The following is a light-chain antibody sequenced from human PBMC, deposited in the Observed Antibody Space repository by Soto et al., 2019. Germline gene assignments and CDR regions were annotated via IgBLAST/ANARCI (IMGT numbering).Light chain of an antibody. J-gene: IGKJ2*01. CDR1: QSVSSD. Sequence: ETVMTQSPATLSVSPGERATLSCRASQSVSSDLAWYQQKPGQAPRLLIYGASTRATGIPARFSGSGSGTEFTLTISSLQSEDFAFYYCQQYNSWPMYTFGQGTKLDIK. CDR3: QQYNSWPMYT. V-gene: IGKV3-15*01. CDR2: GAS.